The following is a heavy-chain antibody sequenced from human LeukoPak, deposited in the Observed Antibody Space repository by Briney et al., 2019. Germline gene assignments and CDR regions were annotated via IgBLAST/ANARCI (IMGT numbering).Heavy chain of an antibody. CDR1: GYTFTGYY. J-gene: IGHJ3*02. V-gene: IGHV1-2*02. CDR2: INPNSGGT. CDR3: AREKSSSWYINDAFDI. D-gene: IGHD6-13*01. Sequence: GASVKVSCKASGYTFTGYYMHWVRQAPGQGLEWMGWINPNSGGTNYAQKFQGRVTMTRDTSISTAYMELSRLRSDDTAVYYSAREKSSSWYINDAFDIWGQGTMVNVSS.